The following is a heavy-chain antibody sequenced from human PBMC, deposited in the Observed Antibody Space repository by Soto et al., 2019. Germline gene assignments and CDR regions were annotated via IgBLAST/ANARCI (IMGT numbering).Heavy chain of an antibody. CDR1: GGSLRSGGYC. Sequence: SETMSLTCTVAGGSLRSGGYCWSWLRQPPGKGLEWIGYIYDSGNTYYNPSLKSQFSISVDRSTNQFSLTLSSVTAADTAVYYCARGQGAAAGHSNFDYWGEGTLVTVSS. CDR3: ARGQGAAAGHSNFDY. J-gene: IGHJ4*02. CDR2: IYDSGNT. V-gene: IGHV4-30-2*01. D-gene: IGHD6-13*01.